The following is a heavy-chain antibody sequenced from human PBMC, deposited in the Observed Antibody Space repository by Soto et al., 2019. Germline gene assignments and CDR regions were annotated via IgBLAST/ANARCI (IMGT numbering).Heavy chain of an antibody. J-gene: IGHJ3*02. V-gene: IGHV3-21*01. D-gene: IGHD5-12*01. CDR1: GFTFSSYS. Sequence: GESLKISCAASGFTFSSYSMNWVRQAPGKGLEWVSSISSSSSYIYYADSVKGRFTISRDNAKNSLYLQMNSLRAEDTAVYYCARAHSGYDNDAFDIWGQGTMVTVSS. CDR2: ISSSSSYI. CDR3: ARAHSGYDNDAFDI.